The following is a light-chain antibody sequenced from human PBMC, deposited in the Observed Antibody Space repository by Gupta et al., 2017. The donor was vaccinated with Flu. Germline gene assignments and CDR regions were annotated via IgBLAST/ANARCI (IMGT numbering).Light chain of an antibody. J-gene: IGLJ3*02. CDR2: VEGSGSY. V-gene: IGLV4-60*03. Sequence: SSYSIAWPVQQPGKAPRYVMEVEGSGSYNQGSGIPHRFSGSSSGADRSLTITNVESEDEADYYCEMWDSNSHEEVFGGGTKLTVL. CDR3: EMWDSNSHEEV. CDR1: SSYS.